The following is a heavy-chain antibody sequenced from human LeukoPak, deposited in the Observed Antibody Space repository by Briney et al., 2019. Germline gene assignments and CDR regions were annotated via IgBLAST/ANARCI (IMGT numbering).Heavy chain of an antibody. J-gene: IGHJ4*02. CDR2: ISSSSSYI. Sequence: PGGSLRLSCAASGFTFSSYGMNWVRQAPGKGLEWVSSISSSSSYIYNAASVKGRFTISRDNAKNSLYLQMNSLRAEDTAVYYCASGMRVGPNIWGQGTLVTVSS. CDR3: ASGMRVGPNI. V-gene: IGHV3-21*01. CDR1: GFTFSSYG. D-gene: IGHD1-26*01.